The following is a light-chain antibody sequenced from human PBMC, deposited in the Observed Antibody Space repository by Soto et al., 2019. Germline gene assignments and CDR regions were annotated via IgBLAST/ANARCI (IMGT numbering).Light chain of an antibody. CDR1: QSITTY. J-gene: IGKJ4*01. CDR2: AAS. CDR3: QQYYSYPLT. Sequence: DIQMTQSPSSLSASVGDRVTITCRASQSITTYLNWYRQKPGKAPKLLIYAASTLQSGVPSRFSGSGSGTDFTLTISCLQSEDFATYYCQQYYSYPLTFGGGTKVEIK. V-gene: IGKV1-39*01.